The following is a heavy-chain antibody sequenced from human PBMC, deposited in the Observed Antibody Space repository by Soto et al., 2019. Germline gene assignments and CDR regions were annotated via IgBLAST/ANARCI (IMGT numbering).Heavy chain of an antibody. D-gene: IGHD2-2*02. CDR1: GGSISSYY. J-gene: IGHJ6*02. Sequence: QVQLQESGPGLVKPSETLSLTCTVSGGSISSYYWSWIRQPAGKGLEWIGRIYTSGSTNYNPSLKSRVTMSVDTSKNQVSLKMSSVTAADTAVYYCARDVWYCSSTSCDTRYYYYYGMDVWGQGTTVTVSS. V-gene: IGHV4-4*07. CDR3: ARDVWYCSSTSCDTRYYYYYGMDV. CDR2: IYTSGST.